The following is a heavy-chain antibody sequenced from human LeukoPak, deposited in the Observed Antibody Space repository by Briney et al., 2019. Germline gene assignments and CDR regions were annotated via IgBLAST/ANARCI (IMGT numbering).Heavy chain of an antibody. Sequence: GGSLRLSCAASGFTFSSYEMNWVRQAPGKGLEWVSYISSSGSTIYYADSVKGRFTISRENAKNSLYLQMNSLRAEDTAVYYCAREDTAMVNYYYYGMDVWGQGTTVTVSS. CDR1: GFTFSSYE. V-gene: IGHV3-48*03. D-gene: IGHD5-18*01. J-gene: IGHJ6*02. CDR3: AREDTAMVNYYYYGMDV. CDR2: ISSSGSTI.